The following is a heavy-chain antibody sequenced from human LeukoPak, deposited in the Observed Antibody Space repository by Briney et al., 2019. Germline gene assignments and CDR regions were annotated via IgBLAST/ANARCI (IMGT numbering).Heavy chain of an antibody. CDR2: IHNSGTS. Sequence: PGGSLRLSCAASGFTFSSYAMSWVRQPPGKGLEWIGYIHNSGTSTYNLSLKSRVTISADTSKNQFSLKLNSMTTADTAVYYCTRGAGWLIDYWGQGILVTVSS. D-gene: IGHD3-16*01. CDR3: TRGAGWLIDY. J-gene: IGHJ4*02. V-gene: IGHV4-59*01. CDR1: GFTFSSYA.